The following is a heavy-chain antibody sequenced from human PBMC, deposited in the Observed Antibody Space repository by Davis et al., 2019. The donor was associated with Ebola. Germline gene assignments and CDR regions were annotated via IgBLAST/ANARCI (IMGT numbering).Heavy chain of an antibody. D-gene: IGHD3-3*01. Sequence: ASVKVSCKASGYTFTGYYMHWVRQAPGQGLEWMGWINPNSGGTNYAQKFQGRVTMTRDTSISTAYMELSRLRSDDTAVYYCARAITIFGVVIESDAFDIWGQGTMVTVSS. CDR2: INPNSGGT. V-gene: IGHV1-2*02. CDR1: GYTFTGYY. CDR3: ARAITIFGVVIESDAFDI. J-gene: IGHJ3*02.